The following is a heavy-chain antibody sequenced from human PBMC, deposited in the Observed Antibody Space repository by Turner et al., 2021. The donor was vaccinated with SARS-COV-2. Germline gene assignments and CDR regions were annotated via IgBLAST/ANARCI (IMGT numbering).Heavy chain of an antibody. CDR1: LVSTSSGIYY. CDR3: ARRLVVQGTDDYSYYYGMDV. J-gene: IGHJ6*02. Sequence: QLQLRESGPGLVKPSGTLSPTCTVSLVSTSSGIYYWGGIRQPPGKGRAWIGNIYYSGSTYYNPSLKSRVTISGDTSKNQFSLKLSSVTATDTAVYYCARRLVVQGTDDYSYYYGMDVWGQGTTVTVSS. CDR2: IYYSGST. D-gene: IGHD3-22*01. V-gene: IGHV4-39*01.